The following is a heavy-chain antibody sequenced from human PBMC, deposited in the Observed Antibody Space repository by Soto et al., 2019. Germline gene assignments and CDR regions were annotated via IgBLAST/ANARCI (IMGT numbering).Heavy chain of an antibody. Sequence: SLSNAWMNWARQAPGKGLEWVGRIKSKTDGGTTDYAAPVKGRFTISRDDSKNTLYLQMNSLKTEDTAVYYCTTLPSRWSGYGMDVWGQGTTVTVSS. CDR1: SLSNAW. V-gene: IGHV3-15*07. CDR2: IKSKTDGGTT. J-gene: IGHJ6*02. D-gene: IGHD3-3*01. CDR3: TTLPSRWSGYGMDV.